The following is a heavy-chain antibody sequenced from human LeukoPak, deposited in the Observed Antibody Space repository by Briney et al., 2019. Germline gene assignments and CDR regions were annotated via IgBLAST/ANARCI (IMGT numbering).Heavy chain of an antibody. D-gene: IGHD3-22*01. Sequence: PXETLSLTCAVYGGSFSGYYWSWIRQPPGKGLEWIGEINHSGSTNYNPSLKSRVTISVETSKNKFALKRSSVTAADTAVYYCARETSSGYYFDYWGQGTLVTVSS. CDR2: INHSGST. V-gene: IGHV4-34*01. CDR1: GGSFSGYY. J-gene: IGHJ4*02. CDR3: ARETSSGYYFDY.